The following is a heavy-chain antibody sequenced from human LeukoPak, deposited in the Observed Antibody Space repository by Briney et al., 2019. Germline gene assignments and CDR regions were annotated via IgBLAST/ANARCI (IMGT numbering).Heavy chain of an antibody. Sequence: GGSLRLSCADSGFTFTNALVCTVRQAPGKGLEWVGRIKSKVDGGTTDYAAAVEGRYTISRDDSENTLSLQMSSLKTDDTAMYYCSRVREVAGPGSWGQGTLVTVSS. CDR3: SRVREVAGPGS. J-gene: IGHJ1*01. CDR1: GFTFTNAL. V-gene: IGHV3-15*01. CDR2: IKSKVDGGTT. D-gene: IGHD6-19*01.